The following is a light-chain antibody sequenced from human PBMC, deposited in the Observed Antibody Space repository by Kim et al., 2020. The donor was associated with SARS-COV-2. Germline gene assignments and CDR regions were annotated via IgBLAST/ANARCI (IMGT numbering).Light chain of an antibody. CDR1: SGSIVSGY. V-gene: IGLV6-57*04. J-gene: IGLJ3*02. CDR2: EHN. Sequence: NFMLTQSHSVSESLGKTVTISCTRSSGSIVSGYVQWYQQRPGSAPTTVIYEHNRRPSGVPDRFSASIDSSSNSAFLTISGLKTEDEADYYCQSYDSSNLWVFGGGTQLTVL. CDR3: QSYDSSNLWV.